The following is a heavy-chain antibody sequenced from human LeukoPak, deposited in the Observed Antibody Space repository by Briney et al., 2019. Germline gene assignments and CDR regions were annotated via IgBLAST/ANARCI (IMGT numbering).Heavy chain of an antibody. CDR1: GYTFTSYD. Sequence: ASVKVSCKASGYTFTSYDINWVRQATGQGLEWMGWINPNNGNLGYAQKFQGRVTITRNTPISTAYMELSSLTSEDTAVYYCARQLGCLRGDCRYFYMDVWGKGTTVTISS. D-gene: IGHD2-21*02. CDR2: INPNNGNL. CDR3: ARQLGCLRGDCRYFYMDV. V-gene: IGHV1-8*01. J-gene: IGHJ6*04.